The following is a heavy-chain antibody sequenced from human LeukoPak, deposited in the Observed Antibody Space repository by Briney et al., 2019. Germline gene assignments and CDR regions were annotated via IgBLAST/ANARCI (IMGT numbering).Heavy chain of an antibody. D-gene: IGHD5-12*01. J-gene: IGHJ3*02. Sequence: ASVKVSCKASGYTFTTYYINWVRQAPGQGLAWVGIIDPSDGYTTYAQMFQGRVTMTRETSTSTVYMELTSLTSEDTAVYYCAREGRGDDSAASDIWGQGTMVTVSS. CDR1: GYTFTTYY. CDR3: AREGRGDDSAASDI. CDR2: IDPSDGYT. V-gene: IGHV1-46*01.